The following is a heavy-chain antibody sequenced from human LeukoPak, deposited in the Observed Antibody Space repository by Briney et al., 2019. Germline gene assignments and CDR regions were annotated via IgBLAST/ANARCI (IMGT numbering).Heavy chain of an antibody. D-gene: IGHD2-8*01. V-gene: IGHV1-18*01. CDR2: ISAYNGNT. CDR3: ASPFRVYEGGAFDI. Sequence: ASVKVSCKASGYTFTSYGISWVRQAPGQGLEWMGWISAYNGNTNYAQKLLGRVTMTTDTSTSTAYMELRSLRSDDTAVYYCASPFRVYEGGAFDIWGQGTMVTVSS. CDR1: GYTFTSYG. J-gene: IGHJ3*02.